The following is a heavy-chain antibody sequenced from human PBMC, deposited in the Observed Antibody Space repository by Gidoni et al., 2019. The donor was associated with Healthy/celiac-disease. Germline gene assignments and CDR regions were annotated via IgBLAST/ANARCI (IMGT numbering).Heavy chain of an antibody. D-gene: IGHD3-10*01. CDR3: ARGILWFGELQYFDY. V-gene: IGHV4-31*03. Sequence: QVQLQESGPGLVKPSQTLSLTCTVSGGSISSGGYYWSWIRQHPGKGLEWIGYIYYSGSTYYHPSLKSRVTISVDTSKNQFSLKLSSVTAADTAVYYCARGILWFGELQYFDYWGQGTLVTVSS. CDR2: IYYSGST. CDR1: GGSISSGGYY. J-gene: IGHJ4*02.